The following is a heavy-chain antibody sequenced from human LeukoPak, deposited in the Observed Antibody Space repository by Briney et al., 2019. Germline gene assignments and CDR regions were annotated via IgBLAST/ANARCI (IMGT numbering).Heavy chain of an antibody. CDR3: ATGGYDSSGLYFDY. CDR2: INPNSGGT. D-gene: IGHD3-22*01. J-gene: IGHJ4*02. V-gene: IGHV1-2*02. Sequence: ASVKVSCKASGYTFTGYYMHWVRQAPGQGLEWMGWINPNSGGTNYAQKFQGRVTMTEDTSTDTAYMELSSLRSEGTAVYYCATGGYDSSGLYFDYWGQGTLVTVSS. CDR1: GYTFTGYY.